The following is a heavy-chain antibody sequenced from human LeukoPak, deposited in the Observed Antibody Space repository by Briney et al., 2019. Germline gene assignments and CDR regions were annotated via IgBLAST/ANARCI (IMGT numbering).Heavy chain of an antibody. J-gene: IGHJ6*03. D-gene: IGHD2-21*01. CDR3: AKSQQATTFVVGYMDV. CDR2: IWYDGSNK. V-gene: IGHV3-33*06. CDR1: GFTFSSYG. Sequence: GGSLRLSCAASGFTFSSYGMHWVRQAPGKGLEWVAVIWYDGSNKYYADSVKGRSTISRDNSKNTLYLQMNSLRAEDTAVYYCAKSQQATTFVVGYMDVWGKGTTVTVSS.